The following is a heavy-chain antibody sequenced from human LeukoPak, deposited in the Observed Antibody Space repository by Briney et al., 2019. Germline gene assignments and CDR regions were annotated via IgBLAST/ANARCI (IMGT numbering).Heavy chain of an antibody. CDR3: ARERGGALRSIYSNGAFDI. Sequence: SETLSLTCTVSGGSISSSSYYRGWIRQPPGKGLEWIGSIYYSGSTYYNPSLKSRVTISVDRSKNQFSLKLSAVTAADTAVYYCARERGGALRSIYSNGAFDIWGQGTMVTVSS. CDR1: GGSISSSSYY. D-gene: IGHD4-11*01. J-gene: IGHJ3*02. V-gene: IGHV4-39*07. CDR2: IYYSGST.